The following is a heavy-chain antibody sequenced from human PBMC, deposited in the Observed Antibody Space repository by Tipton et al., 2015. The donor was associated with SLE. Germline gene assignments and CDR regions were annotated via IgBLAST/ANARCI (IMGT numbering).Heavy chain of an antibody. CDR1: GVSIRTHY. J-gene: IGHJ6*03. V-gene: IGHV4-34*01. Sequence: TLSLTCSVSGVSIRTHYWSWIRPPPGKGLEWIGEINQSGSTNYNPSLKRRVTISVDTSKNQFSLKLSSVTAADTAVYYCARGVDMPTLWHYYYYMDVWGKGTTVTVSS. CDR2: INQSGST. CDR3: ARGVDMPTLWHYYYYMDV. D-gene: IGHD5-24*01.